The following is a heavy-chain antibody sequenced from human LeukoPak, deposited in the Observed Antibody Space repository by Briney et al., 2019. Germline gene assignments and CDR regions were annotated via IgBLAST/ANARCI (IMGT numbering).Heavy chain of an antibody. J-gene: IGHJ4*02. CDR3: ARIGSAAFTDY. CDR1: GFTFSAYW. CDR2: IKQDGSEK. Sequence: GGSLRLSCAASGFTFSAYWMSWVRQAPGKGLEWVANIKQDGSEKYYVDSVKGRFTISRDNAQNSLYLQMNSLRAEDTALYYCARIGSAAFTDYWGQGTLVTVSS. D-gene: IGHD3-3*02. V-gene: IGHV3-7*05.